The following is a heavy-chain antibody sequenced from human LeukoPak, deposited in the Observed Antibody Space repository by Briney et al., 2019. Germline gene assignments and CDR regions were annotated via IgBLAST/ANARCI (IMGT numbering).Heavy chain of an antibody. CDR3: ARVRSYGLGVDY. CDR1: GFTFSSYS. Sequence: GGSLRLSCAASGFTFSSYSMNWVRQAPGKGLEWVSSISSSSSYIYYADSVKGRFTISRDNAKNSLYLQMNSLRAEDTAVYYCARVRSYGLGVDYWGQGTLVTVSS. CDR2: ISSSSSYI. V-gene: IGHV3-21*04. D-gene: IGHD5-18*01. J-gene: IGHJ4*02.